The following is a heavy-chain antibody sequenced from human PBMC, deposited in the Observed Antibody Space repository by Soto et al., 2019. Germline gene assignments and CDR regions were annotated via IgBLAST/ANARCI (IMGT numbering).Heavy chain of an antibody. CDR1: GFTFSTHA. V-gene: IGHV3-30-3*01. CDR3: ARDQTGITTTGGGRIDH. J-gene: IGHJ4*02. D-gene: IGHD1-20*01. Sequence: QVKLVESGGGVAQPGRSLRLSCAASGFTFSTHAMHWVRQAPGKGLECVAIVSFDGSNKYYADSVKGRFTISRDNSKNTLYLQMSGLTPEDTAVYYCARDQTGITTTGGGRIDHWGQGTLVTVSS. CDR2: VSFDGSNK.